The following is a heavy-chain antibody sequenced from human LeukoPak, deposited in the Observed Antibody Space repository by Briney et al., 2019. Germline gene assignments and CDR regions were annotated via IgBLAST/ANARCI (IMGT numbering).Heavy chain of an antibody. CDR2: IWSDESNQ. Sequence: GGSLRLSCAASGFTFCSFGMHWVRQAPGKGLEWVAVIWSDESNQYYPDSVKGRFTISRDNSKNTLFLQMNSLRAEDTAVYYCARDEYYDSSASHPPFDYWGQGTLVTVSS. CDR1: GFTFCSFG. CDR3: ARDEYYDSSASHPPFDY. V-gene: IGHV3-33*01. J-gene: IGHJ4*02. D-gene: IGHD3-22*01.